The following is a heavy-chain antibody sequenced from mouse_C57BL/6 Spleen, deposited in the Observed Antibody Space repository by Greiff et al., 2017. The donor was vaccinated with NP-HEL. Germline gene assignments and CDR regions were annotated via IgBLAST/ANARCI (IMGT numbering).Heavy chain of an antibody. CDR3: ARSGYYGSSYEFAY. D-gene: IGHD1-1*01. CDR2: INPNYGTT. CDR1: GYSFTDYD. V-gene: IGHV1-39*01. J-gene: IGHJ3*01. Sequence: VQLKQSGPELVKPGASVKISCKASGYSFTDYDMNWVKQSNGKSLEWIGVINPNYGTTSYNQKFKGKATLTVDQSSSTAYMQLNSLTSEDSAVYYCARSGYYGSSYEFAYWGQGTLVTVSA.